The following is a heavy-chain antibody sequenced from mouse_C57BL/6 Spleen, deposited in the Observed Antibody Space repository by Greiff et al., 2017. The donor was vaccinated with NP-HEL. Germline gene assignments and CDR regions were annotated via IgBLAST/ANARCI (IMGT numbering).Heavy chain of an antibody. CDR1: GYTFTSYW. Sequence: QVHVKQPGAELVKPGASVKLSCKASGYTFTSYWMHWVKQRPGQGLEWIGMIHPNSGSTNYNEKFKSKATLTVDKSSSTAYMQLSSLTSEDSAVYYCARRSVSNTDFDYWGQGTTLTVSS. CDR3: ARRSVSNTDFDY. CDR2: IHPNSGST. D-gene: IGHD5-1-1*01. V-gene: IGHV1-64*01. J-gene: IGHJ2*01.